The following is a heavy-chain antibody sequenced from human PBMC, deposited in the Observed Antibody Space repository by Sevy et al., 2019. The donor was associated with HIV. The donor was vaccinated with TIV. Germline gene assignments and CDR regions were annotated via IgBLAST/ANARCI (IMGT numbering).Heavy chain of an antibody. J-gene: IGHJ4*02. D-gene: IGHD2-15*01. CDR2: ISASGGST. Sequence: GGSLRLSCAASGLTFSNHPMSWVRQAPGKGLEWVSAISASGGSTYYADSVKGRFTISRDNSRNMLYLQMNSLRAEDTALYYCAKRFCGGGSCYGDSWGQGTLVTVSS. CDR1: GLTFSNHP. V-gene: IGHV3-23*01. CDR3: AKRFCGGGSCYGDS.